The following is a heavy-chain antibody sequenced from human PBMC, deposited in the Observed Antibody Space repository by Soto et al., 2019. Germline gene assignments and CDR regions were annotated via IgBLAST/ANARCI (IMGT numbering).Heavy chain of an antibody. D-gene: IGHD3-3*01. J-gene: IGHJ3*02. V-gene: IGHV6-1*01. CDR1: GDSVSRNSAL. CDR3: ASGDSTIGITI. Sequence: SQTLSLTCAISGDSVSRNSALWNWIRQSPSRGLEWLGRTFYRSKWYNDYAVSVKSRITISPDTSKNQFSLQLNSVTPEDTAVYYCASGDSTIGITIWGQGTMVTVSS. CDR2: TFYRSKWYN.